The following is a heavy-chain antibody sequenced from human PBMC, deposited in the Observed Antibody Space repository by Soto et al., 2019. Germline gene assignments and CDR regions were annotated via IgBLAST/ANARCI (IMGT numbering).Heavy chain of an antibody. D-gene: IGHD6-19*01. CDR3: ARDIIAYSSAWFPGFDP. Sequence: SETLSLTCTVSGDSLSRNFWSWIRQPPGKGLGWIGSIHNSGSTNYNPSLKSRVTISVDTSKNQFSLKLSSVTAADTAVYYCARDIIAYSSAWFPGFDPWGQGTLVTVSS. CDR2: IHNSGST. J-gene: IGHJ5*02. CDR1: GDSLSRNF. V-gene: IGHV4-59*01.